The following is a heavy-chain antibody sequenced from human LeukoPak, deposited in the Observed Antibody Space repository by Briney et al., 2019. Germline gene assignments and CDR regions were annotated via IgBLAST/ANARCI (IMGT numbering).Heavy chain of an antibody. CDR1: GDSISSSNW. D-gene: IGHD3-3*01. CDR2: IYHSGST. CDR3: ARHYDFWYPSFDY. J-gene: IGHJ4*02. Sequence: PSGTLSLTCAVSGDSISSSNWWSWVRQPPGKGLQWIGEIYHSGSTNYNPSLKSRVTISVDTSKNQFSLKLSSVTAADTAVYYCARHYDFWYPSFDYWGQGTLVTVSS. V-gene: IGHV4-4*02.